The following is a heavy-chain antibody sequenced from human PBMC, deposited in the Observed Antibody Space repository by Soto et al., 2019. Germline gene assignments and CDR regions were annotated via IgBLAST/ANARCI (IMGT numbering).Heavy chain of an antibody. CDR2: FDPEDGET. V-gene: IGHV1-24*01. CDR1: GGTFSSYA. Sequence: GASVKVSCKASGGTFSSYAISWVRQAPGQGLEWMGGFDPEDGETIYAQKFQGRVTMTEDTSTDTAYMELSSLRSEDTAVYYCATVSMTTVTGGENYYYYYMDVWGKGTTVTVSS. J-gene: IGHJ6*03. D-gene: IGHD4-17*01. CDR3: ATVSMTTVTGGENYYYYYMDV.